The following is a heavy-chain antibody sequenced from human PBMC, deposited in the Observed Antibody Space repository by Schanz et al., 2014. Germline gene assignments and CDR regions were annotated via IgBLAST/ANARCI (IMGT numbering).Heavy chain of an antibody. Sequence: QVHLVQSGAEVKKPGASVKVYCKASGYTFTTYYLHWVRQAPGQGLEWMGIINPTGGSTTYAEKFLGRVTMTSDTSTSTVYMELSRLRSEDMAVYCVRAPHYGSGRHLDYWGQGTLVTVSS. D-gene: IGHD3-10*01. CDR2: INPTGGST. CDR1: GYTFTTYY. V-gene: IGHV1-46*01. J-gene: IGHJ4*02. CDR3: RAPHYGSGRHLDY.